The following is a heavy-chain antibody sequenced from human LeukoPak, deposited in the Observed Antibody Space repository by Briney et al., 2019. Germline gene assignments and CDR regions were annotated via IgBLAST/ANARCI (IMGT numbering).Heavy chain of an antibody. J-gene: IGHJ2*01. CDR2: IWYDGSNK. Sequence: AGRSLRLSCAASGFTFKNYGMDWVRQAPGKGLEWVAIIWYDGSNKYYADSVKGRFTISRDNSKNTLYLQMNSLRAEDTAVYYCARGSGTTDWYFDLWGRGTQVTVSS. CDR1: GFTFKNYG. CDR3: ARGSGTTDWYFDL. D-gene: IGHD1-7*01. V-gene: IGHV3-33*01.